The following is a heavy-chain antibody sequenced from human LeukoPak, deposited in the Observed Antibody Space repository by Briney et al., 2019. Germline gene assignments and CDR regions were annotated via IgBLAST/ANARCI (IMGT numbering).Heavy chain of an antibody. CDR1: GGTFRSYA. CDR3: ARDQGYRYGYGDFDY. D-gene: IGHD5-18*01. CDR2: IIPIFGTA. Sequence: SVKVSCKASGGTFRSYAISWVRQAPGQGLEWMGGIIPIFGTANYAQKFQGRVTITAGESTSTAYMELSSLRSEDTAVYYCARDQGYRYGYGDFDYWGQGTLVTVSS. V-gene: IGHV1-69*01. J-gene: IGHJ4*02.